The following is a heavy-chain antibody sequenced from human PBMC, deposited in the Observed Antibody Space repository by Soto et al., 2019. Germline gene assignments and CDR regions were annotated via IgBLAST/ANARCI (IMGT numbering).Heavy chain of an antibody. CDR1: GGTISSYY. CDR2: IYYSGST. CDR3: ARLARTLDY. J-gene: IGHJ4*02. Sequence: TSETLSLTSPVSGGTISSYYWSWIRQPPGKGLEWIGYIYYSGSTNYNPSLKSRVTISADTSKNQFSLKLSSVTAADTAVYYCARLARTLDYWGQGTLVTVSS. V-gene: IGHV4-59*08.